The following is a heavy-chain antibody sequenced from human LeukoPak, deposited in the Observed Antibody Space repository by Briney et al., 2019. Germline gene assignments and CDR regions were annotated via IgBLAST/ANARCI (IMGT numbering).Heavy chain of an antibody. CDR1: GGSISSDDYY. CDR2: IYYSGST. CDR3: ARVGRIVGAAQDAFDI. D-gene: IGHD1-26*01. Sequence: ASETLSLTCTVSGGSISSDDYYWSWIRQPQGKGLEWIGYIYYSGSTYYNPSLKSRVTISVDTSKIQFSLKLSSVTAADTAVYYCARVGRIVGAAQDAFDIWGQGTMVTVSS. J-gene: IGHJ3*02. V-gene: IGHV4-30-4*08.